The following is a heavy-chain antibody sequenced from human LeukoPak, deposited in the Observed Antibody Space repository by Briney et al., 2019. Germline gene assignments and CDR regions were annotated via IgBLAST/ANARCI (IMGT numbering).Heavy chain of an antibody. J-gene: IGHJ4*02. D-gene: IGHD3-9*01. V-gene: IGHV3-23*01. CDR2: ISGSGGST. CDR1: GFTFSSYA. CDR3: AKGRYFDWSFDY. Sequence: GGSLRLSCAASGFTFSSYAMSWVRQAPGKRLEWVSAISGSGGSTYYADSVKGRFTISRDNSKNTLYLQMNSLRAEDTAVYYCAKGRYFDWSFDYWGQGTLVTVSS.